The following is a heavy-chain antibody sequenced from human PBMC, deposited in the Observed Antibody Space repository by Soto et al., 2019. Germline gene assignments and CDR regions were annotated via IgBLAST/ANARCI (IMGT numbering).Heavy chain of an antibody. Sequence: QVQLQESGPGLVKPSETLSLTCTVSGGSISSYYWSWIRQPPGKGLEWIGYIYYSGSTNYNPSLKSRITISVDTSKNQSSLKLSSVTAADTAVYYCARTSSSWYYFDYWGQGTLVTVSS. D-gene: IGHD6-13*01. CDR3: ARTSSSWYYFDY. V-gene: IGHV4-59*08. CDR2: IYYSGST. J-gene: IGHJ4*02. CDR1: GGSISSYY.